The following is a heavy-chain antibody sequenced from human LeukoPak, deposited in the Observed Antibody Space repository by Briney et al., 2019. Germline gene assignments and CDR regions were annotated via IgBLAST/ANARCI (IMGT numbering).Heavy chain of an antibody. V-gene: IGHV3-33*01. CDR1: GFTFRSYG. CDR3: ARELPPLEKYYFDY. CDR2: IWYDGSNK. Sequence: GGSLRLSCAASGFTFRSYGMHWVRQAPGKGLQWVAVIWYDGSNKYYADSVKGRFTISRDNSKNTLSLQMNSLRAEDTAVYYCARELPPLEKYYFDYWGQGTLVTVSP. D-gene: IGHD3-3*01. J-gene: IGHJ4*02.